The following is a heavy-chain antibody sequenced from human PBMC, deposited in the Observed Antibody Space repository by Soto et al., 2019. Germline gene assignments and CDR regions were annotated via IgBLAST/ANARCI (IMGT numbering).Heavy chain of an antibody. CDR2: INSDGSST. CDR3: AVAVAGPTAIGY. CDR1: GFTFSEAW. D-gene: IGHD6-19*01. J-gene: IGHJ4*02. V-gene: IGHV3-74*01. Sequence: GGSLRLSCAASGFTFSEAWMSWVRQAPGKGLVWVSRINSDGSSTSYADSVKGRFTISRDNAKNTLYLQMNSLRAEDTAVYYCAVAVAGPTAIGYWGQGTLVTVS.